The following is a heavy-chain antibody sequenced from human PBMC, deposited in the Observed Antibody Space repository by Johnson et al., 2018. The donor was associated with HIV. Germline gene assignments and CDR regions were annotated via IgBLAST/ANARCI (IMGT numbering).Heavy chain of an antibody. CDR3: ATFGGGSFHAFDI. V-gene: IGHV3-9*01. CDR2: ISWNSGSI. D-gene: IGHD1-26*01. CDR1: GFSFDDYA. Sequence: VESGGGLVQPGRSLRLSCAASGFSFDDYAMHWVRQPPGKGLEWVSGISWNSGSIGYADSVQGRFTISRENAKNSLYLQMNSLRAEDTAVYYCATFGGGSFHAFDIWGQGTMVTVSS. J-gene: IGHJ3*02.